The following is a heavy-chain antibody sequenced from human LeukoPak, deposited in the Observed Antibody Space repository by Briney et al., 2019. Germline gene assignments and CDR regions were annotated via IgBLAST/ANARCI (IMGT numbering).Heavy chain of an antibody. D-gene: IGHD6-19*01. CDR3: ASGGAVAGTGRGY. J-gene: IGHJ4*02. Sequence: GGFLRLSCAASGFTFSSYAMSWVRQAPGKGLEWVSYISSSGSTIYYADSVKGRFTISRDNAKNSLYLQMNSLRAEDTAVYYCASGGAVAGTGRGYWGQGTLVTVSS. CDR2: ISSSGSTI. CDR1: GFTFSSYA. V-gene: IGHV3-48*04.